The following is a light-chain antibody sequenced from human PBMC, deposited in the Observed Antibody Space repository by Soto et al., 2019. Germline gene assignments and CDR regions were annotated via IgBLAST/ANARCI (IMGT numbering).Light chain of an antibody. J-gene: IGKJ2*01. CDR3: QQSRT. V-gene: IGKV1-5*01. CDR1: QTTNNW. Sequence: DIQMTQSPSTLSASVGETVTITCRASQTTNNWLAWYQHKPGKAPELLIYDVSALESGVPSRFSGSGSGIEFTLTISSLQPDDFATYYCQQSRTFGQGTKLEIK. CDR2: DVS.